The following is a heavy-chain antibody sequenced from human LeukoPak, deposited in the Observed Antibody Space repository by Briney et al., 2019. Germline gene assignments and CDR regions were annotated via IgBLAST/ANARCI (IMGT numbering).Heavy chain of an antibody. V-gene: IGHV3-23*01. CDR1: GFTFSSYA. CDR2: TSGSGDNT. CDR3: AKWKYSNSGIDDY. J-gene: IGHJ4*02. D-gene: IGHD6-6*01. Sequence: GGSLRLSCAASGFTFSSYAMSWVRQVPGKGLEWVSVTSGSGDNTYYADSVKGRFTISRDNSKNMLYLQMNSLRAEDTAVYYCAKWKYSNSGIDDYWGRGTLVTVSS.